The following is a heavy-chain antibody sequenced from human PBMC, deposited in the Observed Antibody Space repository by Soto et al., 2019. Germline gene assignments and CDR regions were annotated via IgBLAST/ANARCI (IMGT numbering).Heavy chain of an antibody. CDR3: ARERYQLPVGYYYYMDV. V-gene: IGHV6-1*01. D-gene: IGHD2-2*01. CDR1: GDSVSSNSAA. Sequence: SQTLSLTCAISGDSVSSNSAAWNWIRQSPSRGLEWLGRTYYRSKWYNDYAVSVKSRITINPDTSKKQISLQLNSVTPEDTAVYYCARERYQLPVGYYYYMDVWGKGTTVTVSS. J-gene: IGHJ6*03. CDR2: TYYRSKWYN.